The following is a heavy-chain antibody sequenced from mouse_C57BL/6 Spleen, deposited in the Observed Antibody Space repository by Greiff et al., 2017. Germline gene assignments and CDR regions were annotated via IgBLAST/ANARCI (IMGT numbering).Heavy chain of an antibody. V-gene: IGHV5-16*01. CDR2: INYDGSST. D-gene: IGHD2-5*01. CDR1: GFTFSDYY. CDR3: ARESNFYYFDY. Sequence: EVQRVASEGGLVQPGSSMKLSCTASGFTFSDYYTAWVRRVPEKVLEWVANINYDGSSTYYLDSLKSRFIISRDNAKNILYLQMSSLKSEDTATYYCARESNFYYFDYWGQGTTLTVSS. J-gene: IGHJ2*01.